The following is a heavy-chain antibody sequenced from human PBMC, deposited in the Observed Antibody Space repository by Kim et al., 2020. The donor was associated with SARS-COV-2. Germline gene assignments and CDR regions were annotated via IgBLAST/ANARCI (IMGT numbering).Heavy chain of an antibody. J-gene: IGHJ4*02. CDR3: AGLTTVPYYFDY. V-gene: IGHV4-61*07. D-gene: IGHD4-17*01. Sequence: NYNPPPKSRVTISVDTSKNQFSLKLSSVTAADTAVYYCAGLTTVPYYFDYWGQGTLVTVSS.